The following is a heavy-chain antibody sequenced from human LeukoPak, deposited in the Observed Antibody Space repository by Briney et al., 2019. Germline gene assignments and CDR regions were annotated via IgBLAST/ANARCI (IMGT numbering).Heavy chain of an antibody. D-gene: IGHD3-22*01. Sequence: SQTLSLTCAVSGGSLSSGGYSWSWIRQPPGKGLEWIGYIYHSGSTYYNPSLKSRVTISVDRSKNQFSLKLSSVTAADTAVYYCASATYYYDSSGHPRFAWYFDLWGRGTLVTVSS. CDR2: IYHSGST. J-gene: IGHJ2*01. V-gene: IGHV4-30-2*02. CDR3: ASATYYYDSSGHPRFAWYFDL. CDR1: GGSLSSGGYS.